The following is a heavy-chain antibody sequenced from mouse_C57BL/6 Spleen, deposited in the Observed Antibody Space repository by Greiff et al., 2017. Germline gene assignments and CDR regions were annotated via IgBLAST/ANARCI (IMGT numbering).Heavy chain of an antibody. J-gene: IGHJ1*03. CDR3: ARAIYYDYDGYFDV. D-gene: IGHD2-4*01. CDR2: IYPGGGYT. Sequence: QVQLKESGAELVRPGTSVKMSCKASGYTFTNYWIGWAKQRPGHGLEWIGDIYPGGGYTNYNEKFKGKATLTADKSSSTAYMQFSSLTSEDSAIYYCARAIYYDYDGYFDVWGTGTTVTVSS. V-gene: IGHV1-63*01. CDR1: GYTFTNYW.